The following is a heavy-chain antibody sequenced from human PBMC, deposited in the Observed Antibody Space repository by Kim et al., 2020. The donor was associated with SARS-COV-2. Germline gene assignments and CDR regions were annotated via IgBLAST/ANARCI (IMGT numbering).Heavy chain of an antibody. Sequence: GGSLRLSCAASGFTFSSYGMHWVRQAPGKGLEWVAVISYDGSNKYYADSVKGRFTISRDNSKNTLYLQMNSLRAEDTAVYYCTKDRGTTVTTFDDSFDTWGPEALVSLSS. J-gene: IGHJ5*01. CDR2: ISYDGSNK. CDR3: TKDRGTTVTTFDDSFDT. D-gene: IGHD4-17*01. CDR1: GFTFSSYG. V-gene: IGHV3-30*18.